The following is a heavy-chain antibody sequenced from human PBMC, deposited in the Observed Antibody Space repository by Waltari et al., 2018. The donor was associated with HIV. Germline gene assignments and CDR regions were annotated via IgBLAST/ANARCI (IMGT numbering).Heavy chain of an antibody. CDR3: TKGRRGALFGDE. J-gene: IGHJ4*02. CDR1: GYSFIDLD. D-gene: IGHD3-3*01. V-gene: IGHV1-8*02. CDR2: MNPDNGDA. Sequence: QVQLVQSVDEIKKPRASVRASCRASGYSFIDLDINWVRRAPGRGLEWVGWMNPDNGDAGYGHKFKGRFTLTRDTTTDTAYMDVTNLKSEDTAIYYCTKGRRGALFGDEWGQGTLVTVSS.